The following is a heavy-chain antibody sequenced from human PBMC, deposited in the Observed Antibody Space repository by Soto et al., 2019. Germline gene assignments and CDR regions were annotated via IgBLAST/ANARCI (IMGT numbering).Heavy chain of an antibody. D-gene: IGHD2-8*01. Sequence: ASVKVSCKPSGYTLTDYAIHWVRQVAGQRLEWLAWIDPGSGAATYSQRVQGRIILSRDNSASTFYMDLSSLTSEDTAVYFCTRDLNGGNPFDYWGQGALVTVSS. CDR1: GYTLTDYA. CDR2: IDPGSGAA. J-gene: IGHJ4*02. V-gene: IGHV1-3*01. CDR3: TRDLNGGNPFDY.